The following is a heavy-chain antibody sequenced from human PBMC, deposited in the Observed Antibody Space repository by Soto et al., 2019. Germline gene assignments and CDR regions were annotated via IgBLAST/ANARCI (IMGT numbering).Heavy chain of an antibody. D-gene: IGHD2-15*01. CDR3: ARGGYCSGGSCYPTGAFDI. CDR1: GYTFTSYG. Sequence: GASVKVSCKAPGYTFTSYGISWVRQAPGQGLEWMGWISAYNGNTNYAQKLQGRVTMTTDTSTSTAYMELSSLRSEDTAVYYCARGGYCSGGSCYPTGAFDIWGQGTMVTVSS. CDR2: ISAYNGNT. V-gene: IGHV1-18*01. J-gene: IGHJ3*02.